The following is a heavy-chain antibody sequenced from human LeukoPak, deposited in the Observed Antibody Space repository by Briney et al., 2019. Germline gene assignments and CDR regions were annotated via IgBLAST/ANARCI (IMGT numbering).Heavy chain of an antibody. CDR3: ARGSVIAIPGY. CDR2: ISSSSSTI. D-gene: IGHD2-21*01. J-gene: IGHJ4*02. V-gene: IGHV3-48*01. Sequence: GGSLRLSCAASGFTFSSYSMNWVRQAPGKGLEWVSYISSSSSTIYYADSVKGRFTISRDNAKNSLYLQMNSLRAEDTAVYYCARGSVIAIPGYWGQGTLVTLSS. CDR1: GFTFSSYS.